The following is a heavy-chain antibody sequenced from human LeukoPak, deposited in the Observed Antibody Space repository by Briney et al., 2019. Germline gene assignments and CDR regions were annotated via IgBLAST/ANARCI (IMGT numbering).Heavy chain of an antibody. J-gene: IGHJ5*02. Sequence: SETLSLTCTVSGGSISSYYWSWIRQPPGKGLEWIGYIYYSGSTNYNPSLKSRVTISVDTSKNQFSRKLSSVTAADTAVYYCARDGGAARSWGGANWFDPWGQGTLVTVSS. CDR1: GGSISSYY. CDR2: IYYSGST. CDR3: ARDGGAARSWGGANWFDP. D-gene: IGHD6-6*01. V-gene: IGHV4-59*01.